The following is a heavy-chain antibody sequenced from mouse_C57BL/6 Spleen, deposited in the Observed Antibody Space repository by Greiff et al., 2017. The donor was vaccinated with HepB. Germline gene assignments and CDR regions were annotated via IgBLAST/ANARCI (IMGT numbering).Heavy chain of an antibody. CDR2: ISSGSSTI. CDR3: ARASTVVATNYFDY. D-gene: IGHD1-1*01. CDR1: GFTFSDYG. J-gene: IGHJ2*01. V-gene: IGHV5-17*01. Sequence: EVQGVESGGGLVKPGGSLKLSCAASGFTFSDYGMHWVRQAPEKGLEWVAYISSGSSTIYYADTVKGRFTISRDNAKNTLFRQMTSLRSEDTAMYDCARASTVVATNYFDYWGQGTTLTVSS.